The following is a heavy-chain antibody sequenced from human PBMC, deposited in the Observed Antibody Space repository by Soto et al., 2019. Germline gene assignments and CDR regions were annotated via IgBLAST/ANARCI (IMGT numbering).Heavy chain of an antibody. D-gene: IGHD3-3*01. CDR3: ARWSYLDY. CDR2: ISGSDGKT. J-gene: IGHJ4*02. CDR1: GVSFGSYA. Sequence: GWSLRLSCAASGVSFGSYALSWVRQAPGKGLEWVSTISGSDGKTFYADAVKGRFSISRDTSQNTLYLQMNSLRADDTAIYYCARWSYLDYWGQGTRVTVSS. V-gene: IGHV3-23*01.